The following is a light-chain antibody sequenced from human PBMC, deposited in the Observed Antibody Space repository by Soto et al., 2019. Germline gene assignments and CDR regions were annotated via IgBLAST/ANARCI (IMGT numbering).Light chain of an antibody. V-gene: IGKV3-20*01. CDR3: QQYGSSSYT. CDR1: QSVSSSY. J-gene: IGKJ2*01. Sequence: EIVLTQSPGTRSLSPGERATLSCRASQSVSSSYLAWYQQKPGQAPRLLIYDASSRATGIPDRFSGSGSGTDCTLTISRLEPEDFAVYYCQQYGSSSYTFGQGTKLEIK. CDR2: DAS.